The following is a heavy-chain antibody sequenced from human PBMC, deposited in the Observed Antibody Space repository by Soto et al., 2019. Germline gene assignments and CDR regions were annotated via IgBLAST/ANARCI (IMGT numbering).Heavy chain of an antibody. Sequence: QVQLQESGPGLVKPSETLSLTCTVSGGSISSYYWSWIRQPPGKGLEWIAYIDNSGNTIYNPSLKSRVTMPVDTAKHQSSLKSSSVTAADTAVHYCARHGGSYSFDYWGQGTLVTVSS. J-gene: IGHJ4*02. CDR1: GGSISSYY. D-gene: IGHD3-10*01. CDR2: IDNSGNT. V-gene: IGHV4-59*08. CDR3: ARHGGSYSFDY.